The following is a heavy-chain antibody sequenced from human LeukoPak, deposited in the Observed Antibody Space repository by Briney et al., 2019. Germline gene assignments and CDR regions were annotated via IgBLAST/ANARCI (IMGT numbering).Heavy chain of an antibody. J-gene: IGHJ3*02. CDR1: GGSISSYY. CDR3: ARPRHSNGWYGFDI. V-gene: IGHV4-59*08. D-gene: IGHD6-19*01. Sequence: PSETLSLTCTVSGGSISSYYWSWIRQPPGKGLEWIGYVYYSGSTNHNPSLKSRVTISADTSKNQFSLKLSSVTAADTAIYYCARPRHSNGWYGFDIWGQGTMVTVSS. CDR2: VYYSGST.